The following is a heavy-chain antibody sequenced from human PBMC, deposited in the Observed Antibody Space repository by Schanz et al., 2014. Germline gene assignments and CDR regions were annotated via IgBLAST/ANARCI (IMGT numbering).Heavy chain of an antibody. CDR3: ARDHTTESYYSAGPPIDY. CDR2: ISSSSSTR. V-gene: IGHV3-11*01. Sequence: QVQVVQSGGGLVKPGGSLRLSCAASGFVFGDYYMTWIRQAPGKGLEWVSYISSSSSTRYYADSVKGRFTISRDNAKNSLFLQMNSLRAEDTAVYYCARDHTTESYYSAGPPIDYWGQGTLLTVSS. J-gene: IGHJ4*02. CDR1: GFVFGDYY. D-gene: IGHD1-26*01.